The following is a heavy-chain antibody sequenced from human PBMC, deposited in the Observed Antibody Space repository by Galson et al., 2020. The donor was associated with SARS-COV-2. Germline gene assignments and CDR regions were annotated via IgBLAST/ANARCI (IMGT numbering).Heavy chain of an antibody. Sequence: GESLKISCAASGFTFSSYGMHWVRQAPGKGLEWVAVISYDGSNKYYADSVKGRFTISRDNSKNTLYLQMNSLRAEDTAVYYCAGYFDWLSGLDYWGQGTLVTVSS. V-gene: IGHV3-30*03. J-gene: IGHJ4*02. CDR2: ISYDGSNK. CDR1: GFTFSSYG. D-gene: IGHD3-9*01. CDR3: AGYFDWLSGLDY.